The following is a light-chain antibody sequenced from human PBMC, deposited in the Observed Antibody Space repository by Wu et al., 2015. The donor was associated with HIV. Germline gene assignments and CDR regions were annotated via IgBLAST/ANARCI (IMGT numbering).Light chain of an antibody. J-gene: IGKJ2*03. CDR2: KAS. Sequence: DIQMTQSPSTLSASVGDRVTITCRASQSISSWLAWYQQKPGKAPKVLIYKASSLESGVPSRFSGSGSGTEFTLTISSLQPDDFATYYCLQYDTYAYSFGQGTKLEIK. CDR3: LQYDTYAYS. V-gene: IGKV1-5*03. CDR1: QSISSW.